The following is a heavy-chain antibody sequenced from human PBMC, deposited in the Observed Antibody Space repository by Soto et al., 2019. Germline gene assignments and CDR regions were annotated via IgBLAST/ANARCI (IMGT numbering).Heavy chain of an antibody. Sequence: GESLKISCKGSGYSFAIYWIGWLPQMPGKGLEWMGIIYPGDSDTRYSPSFQGQVTISADKSISTAYLQWSSLKASDTAMYYCARPVVVTASNWFDPWGQGTLVTVSS. CDR3: ARPVVVTASNWFDP. D-gene: IGHD2-21*02. J-gene: IGHJ5*02. CDR1: GYSFAIYW. CDR2: IYPGDSDT. V-gene: IGHV5-51*01.